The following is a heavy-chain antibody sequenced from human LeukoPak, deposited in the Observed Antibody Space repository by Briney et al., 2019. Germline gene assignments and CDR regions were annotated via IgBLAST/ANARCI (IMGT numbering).Heavy chain of an antibody. CDR3: ARDQTYYGSGSDAFDI. Sequence: GGSLRLSCAASGFTVSSNYMNWVRQVPGKGLEWVSNISSSGSTIYYADSVKGRFTISRDNAKNSLYLQMNSLRAEDTAVYYCARDQTYYGSGSDAFDIWGQGTMVTVSS. J-gene: IGHJ3*02. CDR1: GFTVSSNY. D-gene: IGHD3-10*01. CDR2: ISSSGSTI. V-gene: IGHV3-11*01.